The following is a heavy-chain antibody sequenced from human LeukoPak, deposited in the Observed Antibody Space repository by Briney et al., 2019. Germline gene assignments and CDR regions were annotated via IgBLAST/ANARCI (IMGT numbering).Heavy chain of an antibody. V-gene: IGHV3-23*01. CDR3: AKPPLSFICGGDCNAFDI. D-gene: IGHD2-21*02. CDR1: GFTFSSYG. CDR2: ISGSGGST. J-gene: IGHJ3*02. Sequence: HTGGSLRLSCAASGFTFSSYGMSWVRQAPGKVLEWVSAISGSGGSTYYADSVKGRFTISRDNSKNTLYLQMNSLRAEDTAVYYCAKPPLSFICGGDCNAFDIWGQGTMVTVSS.